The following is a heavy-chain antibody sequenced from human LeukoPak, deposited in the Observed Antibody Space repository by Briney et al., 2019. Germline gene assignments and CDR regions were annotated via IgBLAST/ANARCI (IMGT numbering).Heavy chain of an antibody. CDR3: ARGLNYDFWSGYHYPYYYYYMDV. CDR2: INHSGST. Sequence: SETLSLTCAVYGVSFSGYYWSWIRQPPGKGLEWVEEINHSGSTNYNPSLKSRVTISVDTSKNQFSLKLSSVTAADTAVYYCARGLNYDFWSGYHYPYYYYYMDVWGKGTTVTVSS. V-gene: IGHV4-34*01. CDR1: GVSFSGYY. J-gene: IGHJ6*03. D-gene: IGHD3-3*01.